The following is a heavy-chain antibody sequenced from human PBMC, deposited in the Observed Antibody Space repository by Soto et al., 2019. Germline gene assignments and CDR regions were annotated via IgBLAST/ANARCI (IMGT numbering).Heavy chain of an antibody. Sequence: SVKVSCKASGGTFSSYTISWVRQAPGQGLEWMGRIIPILGIANYAQKFQGRVTITADKSTSTAYMELSSLRSEDTAVYYCARGRNSSGWYERYFDYWGQGTLVTVSS. CDR1: GGTFSSYT. J-gene: IGHJ4*02. CDR2: IIPILGIA. CDR3: ARGRNSSGWYERYFDY. D-gene: IGHD6-19*01. V-gene: IGHV1-69*02.